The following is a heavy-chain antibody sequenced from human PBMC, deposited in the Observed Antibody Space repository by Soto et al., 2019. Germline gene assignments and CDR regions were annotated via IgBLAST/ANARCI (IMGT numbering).Heavy chain of an antibody. CDR2: IYYSGRS. CDR3: ARGGGFDS. V-gene: IGHV4-30-4*01. D-gene: IGHD3-16*01. Sequence: SETLSLTCTVSGDSISSGDNYWSWIRQPPGRGLEWIGYIYYSGRSYYKPSLKSRVTMSVDTSKNQFSLTLTSVTAADTAVYYCARGGGFDSWGRGTLVTVSS. J-gene: IGHJ4*02. CDR1: GDSISSGDNY.